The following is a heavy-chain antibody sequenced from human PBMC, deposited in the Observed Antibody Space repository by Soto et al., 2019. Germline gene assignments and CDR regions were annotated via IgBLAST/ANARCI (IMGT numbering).Heavy chain of an antibody. CDR2: IYYSGST. CDR3: ARDGKVDGSFFDY. CDR1: GGSISSGDYY. J-gene: IGHJ4*02. V-gene: IGHV4-30-4*01. Sequence: PSETLSLTCTVSGGSISSGDYYWSWIRQPPGKGLEWIGYIYYSGSTYYNPSLKSRVTISVDTSKNQFSLKLSSVTAADTAVYYCARDGKVDGSFFDYWGQGTLVTVS. D-gene: IGHD2-15*01.